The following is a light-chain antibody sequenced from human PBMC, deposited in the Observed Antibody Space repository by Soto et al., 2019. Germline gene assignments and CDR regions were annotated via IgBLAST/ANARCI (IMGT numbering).Light chain of an antibody. CDR3: CSHAGGSSWV. CDR2: EDT. CDR1: FSDVGSYNL. J-gene: IGLJ3*02. Sequence: QSALTQPASVSGSPGQSITISCTGTFSDVGSYNLVSWYQQHPGKAPKLMIYEDTKRPSGVSNRFSGSKSGYTASLTISGLQAEDEADYYCCSHAGGSSWVFGGGTKVTVL. V-gene: IGLV2-23*01.